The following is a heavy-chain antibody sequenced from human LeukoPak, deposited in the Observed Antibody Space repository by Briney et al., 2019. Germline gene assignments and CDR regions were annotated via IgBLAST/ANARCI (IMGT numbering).Heavy chain of an antibody. D-gene: IGHD1-26*01. CDR1: GITFSTHW. CDR2: ISGSGGST. V-gene: IGHV3-23*01. J-gene: IGHJ4*02. CDR3: AKLPGPAAGSSIRDY. Sequence: GGSMRLSCAASGITFSTHWMHWVRQAPGKGLEWVSSISGSGGSTYYADSVKGRFTISRDNSKNTLYLQMNSLRAEDTAVYYCAKLPGPAAGSSIRDYWGQGTLVTVSP.